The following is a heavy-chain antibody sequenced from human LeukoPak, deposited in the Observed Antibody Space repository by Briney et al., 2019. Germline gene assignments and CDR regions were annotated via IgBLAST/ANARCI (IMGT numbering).Heavy chain of an antibody. D-gene: IGHD2-15*01. CDR3: ARSGYCSGGSCYLDYFDY. Sequence: ASVKVSCKASGYTFTSYGISWVRQAPGQGLEWMGWISAYNGNTNYAQKLQGRVTMTTDTSTSTAYMELRSLRSDDTAVYYCARSGYCSGGSCYLDYFDYGGQGTLVTVSS. V-gene: IGHV1-18*01. J-gene: IGHJ4*02. CDR2: ISAYNGNT. CDR1: GYTFTSYG.